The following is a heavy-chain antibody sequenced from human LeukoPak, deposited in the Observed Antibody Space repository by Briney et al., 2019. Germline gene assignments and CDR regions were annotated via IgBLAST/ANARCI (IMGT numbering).Heavy chain of an antibody. V-gene: IGHV3-74*01. J-gene: IGHJ4*02. CDR2: INSDGSST. Sequence: PGGSLRLSCAAPGFTFSSYWMHWVRQAPGKGLVWVSRINSDGSSTSYADSVKGRFTISRDNAKNTLYLQMNSLRAEDTAVYYCARDYGDYNFDYWGQGTLVTVSS. CDR1: GFTFSSYW. CDR3: ARDYGDYNFDY. D-gene: IGHD4-17*01.